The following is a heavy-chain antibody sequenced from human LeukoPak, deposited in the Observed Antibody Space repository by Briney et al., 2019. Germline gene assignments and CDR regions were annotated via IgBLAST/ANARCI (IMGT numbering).Heavy chain of an antibody. V-gene: IGHV3-49*03. CDR3: TREIRYFDWFQADY. CDR2: IRSKAYGGAA. Sequence: GGSLRLSCTASGFTFGDHSVSWFRQAPGKGLEWVGFIRSKAYGGAAEYAASVKGRFTISRDDSKSVAYLQMDSLKTEDTAVYYCTREIRYFDWFQADYWGQGTLVTVSS. CDR1: GFTFGDHS. D-gene: IGHD3-9*01. J-gene: IGHJ4*02.